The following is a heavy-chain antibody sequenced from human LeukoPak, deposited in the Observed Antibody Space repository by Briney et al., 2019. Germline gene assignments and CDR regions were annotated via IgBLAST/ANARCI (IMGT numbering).Heavy chain of an antibody. CDR2: MNPNSGNT. Sequence: GASVKVSCKASGYTFTSYDFNWLRQATGQGPEWMGWMNPNSGNTGYAQKFQGRVTMTRNTSISTAYMELSSLRSEDTAVYYCARVSSVWLHRRKDPRYYYYGMDVWGQGTTVTVSS. CDR1: GYTFTSYD. CDR3: ARVSSVWLHRRKDPRYYYYGMDV. J-gene: IGHJ6*02. V-gene: IGHV1-8*01. D-gene: IGHD5-12*01.